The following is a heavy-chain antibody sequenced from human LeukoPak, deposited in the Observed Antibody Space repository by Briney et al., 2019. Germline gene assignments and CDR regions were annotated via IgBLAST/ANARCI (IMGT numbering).Heavy chain of an antibody. V-gene: IGHV3-48*03. CDR2: IGGNNI. D-gene: IGHD6-19*01. CDR3: ARETIAVFGDAFDI. Sequence: GGSLRLSCAASEFTLSSYEMNWVRQAPGKGLEWLSYIGGNNIYYADSVKGRFSISRDNAKNSLYLQMNSLRAEDTAVYYCARETIAVFGDAFDIWGQGTMVTVSS. CDR1: EFTLSSYE. J-gene: IGHJ3*02.